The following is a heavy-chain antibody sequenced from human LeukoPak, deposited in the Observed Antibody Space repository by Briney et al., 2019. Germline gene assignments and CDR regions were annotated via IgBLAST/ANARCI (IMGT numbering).Heavy chain of an antibody. Sequence: SETLSLTCTVSGGSISSYYWSWIRQPPGKGLEWIGYIYYSGSTNYNPSLKSRVTISVDRSKNQFSLKLSSVTAADTAVYYCARAGYGGLFDYWGQGTLVTVSS. D-gene: IGHD4/OR15-4a*01. CDR2: IYYSGST. CDR3: ARAGYGGLFDY. CDR1: GGSISSYY. V-gene: IGHV4-59*12. J-gene: IGHJ4*02.